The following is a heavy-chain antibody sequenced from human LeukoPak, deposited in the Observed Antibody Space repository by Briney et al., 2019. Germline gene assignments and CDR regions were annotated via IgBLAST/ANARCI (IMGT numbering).Heavy chain of an antibody. D-gene: IGHD2-15*01. CDR3: AKDCDMAPGY. J-gene: IGHJ4*02. Sequence: PGGSLRLSCAASGFTLSSHAMSWVRQAPGKGLQWVSSISGSDGSTYYAASVKGRFTISRDNSKNTRYLQMNSLRAEDTAAYYCAKDCDMAPGYWGQGTLVTVSS. CDR2: ISGSDGST. CDR1: GFTLSSHA. V-gene: IGHV3-23*01.